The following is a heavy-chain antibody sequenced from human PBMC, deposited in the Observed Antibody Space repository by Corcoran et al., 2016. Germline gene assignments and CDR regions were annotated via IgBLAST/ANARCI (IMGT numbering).Heavy chain of an antibody. V-gene: IGHV3-21*01. CDR1: GFTFSSYS. Sequence: EVQLVESGGGLVKPGGSLRLSCAASGFTFSSYSMNWVRQAPGKGLEWVSSISSSSSYIYYADSVKGRFTISRDNAKNSLYLQMNSLRAEDTAVYYCARDRYEEYSSSWYKWSWEEVPYGMDVWGQGTTVTVSS. CDR3: ARDRYEEYSSSWYKWSWEEVPYGMDV. D-gene: IGHD6-13*01. J-gene: IGHJ6*02. CDR2: ISSSSSYI.